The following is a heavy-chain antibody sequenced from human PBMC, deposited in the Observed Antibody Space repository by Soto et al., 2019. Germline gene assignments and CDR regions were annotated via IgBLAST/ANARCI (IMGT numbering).Heavy chain of an antibody. Sequence: GGSLRLSCAASGFTFDDYAMHWVRQAPGKGLEWVSGVSWNSGSIDYADSVKGRFTISRDNAQNSLYLQMNSLRVEDTALYYCAKWNYGSGSGAFDIWGQGTMVTVSS. V-gene: IGHV3-9*01. D-gene: IGHD3-10*01. CDR2: VSWNSGSI. CDR1: GFTFDDYA. CDR3: AKWNYGSGSGAFDI. J-gene: IGHJ3*02.